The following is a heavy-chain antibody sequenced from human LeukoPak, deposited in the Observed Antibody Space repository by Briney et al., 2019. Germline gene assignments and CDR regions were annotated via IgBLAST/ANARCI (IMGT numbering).Heavy chain of an antibody. CDR1: GYTFTSYA. CDR3: ARVVAAAGYYYYYYGMDV. Sequence: ASVKVSCKASGYTFTSYAMHWVRQAPGRRLEWMGWINAGNGNTKYSQKFQGRVTITRDTSASTAYMELSSLRSEDTAVYYCARVVAAAGYYYYYYGMDVWGQGTTVTVSS. V-gene: IGHV1-3*01. J-gene: IGHJ6*02. CDR2: INAGNGNT. D-gene: IGHD6-13*01.